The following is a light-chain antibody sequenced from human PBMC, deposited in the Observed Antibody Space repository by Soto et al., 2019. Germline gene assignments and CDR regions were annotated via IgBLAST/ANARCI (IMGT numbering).Light chain of an antibody. CDR3: CSYTSSSIRV. CDR2: EVS. V-gene: IGLV2-14*01. J-gene: IGLJ3*02. Sequence: QSVLTQPASVSGSPGQSITVSCTGTGSDIGGHNYVSWYQQHPGKVPKLIIYEVSNRPSGVSNRFSGSKSGNTASLTVSGLQAEDEADYYCCSYTSSSIRVFGGGTKVTVL. CDR1: GSDIGGHNY.